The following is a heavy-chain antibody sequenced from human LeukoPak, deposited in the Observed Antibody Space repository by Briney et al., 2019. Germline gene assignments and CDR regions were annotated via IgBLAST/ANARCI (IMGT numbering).Heavy chain of an antibody. CDR1: GFTFSDYY. CDR2: INGSSSDT. V-gene: IGHV3-11*03. CDR3: ARRGTTYCTVDSCHPNWFDP. J-gene: IGHJ5*02. D-gene: IGHD2-15*01. Sequence: KNGGSLRLSCAASGFTFSDYYMTWIRQAPGRGLEWISYINGSSSDTKYADSVKGRFTISRDNAKNSVYLLMNSLRAEDTAVYYCARRGTTYCTVDSCHPNWFDPWGQGTLVNVSS.